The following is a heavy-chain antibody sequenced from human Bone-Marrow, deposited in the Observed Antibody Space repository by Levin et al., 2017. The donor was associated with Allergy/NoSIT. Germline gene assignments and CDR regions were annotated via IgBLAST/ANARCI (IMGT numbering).Heavy chain of an antibody. Sequence: GGSLRLSCAASGFTFSNYGMHWVRQAPGKGLEWVAVIWFDGSRKYYEDSVKGRFTISRDNSENMLFLQMDSLRAEDTAIYLCAGAYGDYGLDYWGQGTLVIVSS. V-gene: IGHV3-33*01. CDR3: AGAYGDYGLDY. J-gene: IGHJ4*02. CDR2: IWFDGSRK. D-gene: IGHD4-17*01. CDR1: GFTFSNYG.